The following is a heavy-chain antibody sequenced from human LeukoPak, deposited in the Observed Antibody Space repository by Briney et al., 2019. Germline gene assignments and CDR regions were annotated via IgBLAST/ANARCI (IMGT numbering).Heavy chain of an antibody. J-gene: IGHJ4*02. Sequence: SETLSLTCTVSGDSISIGDYYCSWIRPPPGKGLEWIGYIYNSDITYYNPSLNRHVTISVNTSKNQFSLMLNSVTAAYTALCFRGRGSLPDYWGQGTLVTVSS. CDR1: GDSISIGDYY. CDR2: IYNSDIT. V-gene: IGHV4-30-4*08. CDR3: GRGSLPDY. D-gene: IGHD3-10*01.